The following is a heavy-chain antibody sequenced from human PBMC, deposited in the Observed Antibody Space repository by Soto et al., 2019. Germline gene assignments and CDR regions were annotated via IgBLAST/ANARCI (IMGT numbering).Heavy chain of an antibody. CDR3: ARDRGGPQGYYDIFTDAFDV. J-gene: IGHJ3*01. Sequence: GASVKVSCKTSGYTFTSYAMYWVRQAPGQRLEWMGWINSGNDHTKYSQKFQGRVTITTDTSASTAYMELSSLRSEDTAVYYCARDRGGPQGYYDIFTDAFDVWGQGTKVTVSS. CDR2: INSGNDHT. CDR1: GYTFTSYA. D-gene: IGHD3-9*01. V-gene: IGHV1-3*01.